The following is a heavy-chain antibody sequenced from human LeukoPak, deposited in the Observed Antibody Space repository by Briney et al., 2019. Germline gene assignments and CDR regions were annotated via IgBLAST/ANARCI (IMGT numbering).Heavy chain of an antibody. CDR3: ARGPRYGESGYDLGPY. V-gene: IGHV1-2*02. J-gene: IGHJ4*02. CDR1: GYTFTSYY. CDR2: INPNSGGS. Sequence: ASVKVSCKASGYTFTSYYIHWMRQAPGQGLEWVGWINPNSGGSHHARRFQGRVTVTSDTSINTAYMELTSLTTDDTAVYYCARGPRYGESGYDLGPYWGQGTLVTVSS. D-gene: IGHD5-12*01.